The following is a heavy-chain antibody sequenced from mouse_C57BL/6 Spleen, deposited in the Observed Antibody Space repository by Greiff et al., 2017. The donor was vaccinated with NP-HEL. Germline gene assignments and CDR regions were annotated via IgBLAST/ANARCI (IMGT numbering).Heavy chain of an antibody. Sequence: EVQVVESGGGLVQPGGSLKLSCAASGFTFSDYYMYWVRQTPEKRLEWVAYISNGGGSTYYPDTVKGRFTISRDNAKNTLYLQMSRLKSEDTAMYYCARHSSSYVFAYWGQGTLVTVSA. CDR1: GFTFSDYY. CDR3: ARHSSSYVFAY. V-gene: IGHV5-12*01. CDR2: ISNGGGST. J-gene: IGHJ3*01. D-gene: IGHD1-1*01.